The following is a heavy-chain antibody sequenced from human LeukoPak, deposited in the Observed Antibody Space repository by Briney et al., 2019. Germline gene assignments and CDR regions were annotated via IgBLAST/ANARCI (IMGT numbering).Heavy chain of an antibody. V-gene: IGHV3-23*01. CDR3: AEERSSDYAFDI. CDR2: ISGSGGST. D-gene: IGHD6-13*01. J-gene: IGHJ3*02. CDR1: GFTFSSYA. Sequence: PGGSLRLSCAASGFTFSSYAMSWVRQATGKGLEWVSAISGSGGSTFYADSVKGRFTISRDNSKNTLYLQMNSLRAEDTAVYYCAEERSSDYAFDIWGQGTMVTVSS.